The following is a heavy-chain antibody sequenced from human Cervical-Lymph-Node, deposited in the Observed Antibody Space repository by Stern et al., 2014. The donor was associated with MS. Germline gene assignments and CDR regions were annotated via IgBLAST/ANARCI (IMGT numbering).Heavy chain of an antibody. J-gene: IGHJ6*02. CDR2: INPSGGRT. D-gene: IGHD2/OR15-2a*01. CDR1: GYTFTSDY. CDR3: ARQNYYNGMDV. V-gene: IGHV1-46*01. Sequence: QLVQSGAEVKKPGASVKVSCKASGYTFTSDYMHWVRQAPGQELEWMGIINPSGGRTSYAQKYHGRGTMTRDTSTSTVHMERSSLRSEDTAVYYCARQNYYNGMDVWGQGTTVIVSS.